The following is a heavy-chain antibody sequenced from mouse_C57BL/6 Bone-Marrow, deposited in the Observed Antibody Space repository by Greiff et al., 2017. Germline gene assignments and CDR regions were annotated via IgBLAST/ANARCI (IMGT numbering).Heavy chain of an antibody. CDR3: TRSYYFAWFAY. Sequence: VQRVESGAELVRPGASVTLSCKASGYTFTDYEMHWVKQTTVHGLEWIGAIDPETGGTAYNQKFKGKAILTADKSSSTAYMELRSLTSEDSAVYYCTRSYYFAWFAYWGQGALVTVS. J-gene: IGHJ3*01. CDR1: GYTFTDYE. V-gene: IGHV1-15*01. CDR2: IDPETGGT. D-gene: IGHD1-1*01.